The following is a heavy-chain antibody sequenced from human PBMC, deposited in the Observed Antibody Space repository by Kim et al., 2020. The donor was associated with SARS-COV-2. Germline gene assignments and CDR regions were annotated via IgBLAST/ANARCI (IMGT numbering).Heavy chain of an antibody. V-gene: IGHV4-39*01. J-gene: IGHJ5*02. CDR2: IYYSGST. CDR3: ARLWFGELSSNWFDP. CDR1: GGSISSSSYY. Sequence: SETLSLTCTVSGGSISSSSYYWGWIRQPPGKGLEWIGSIYYSGSTYYNPSLKSRVTISVDTSKNQFSLKLSSVTAADTAVYYCARLWFGELSSNWFDPWGQGTLVTVSS. D-gene: IGHD3-10*01.